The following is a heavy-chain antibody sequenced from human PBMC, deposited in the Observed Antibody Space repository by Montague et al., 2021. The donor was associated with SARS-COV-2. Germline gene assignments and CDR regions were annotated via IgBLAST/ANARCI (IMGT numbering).Heavy chain of an antibody. Sequence: SLKLSCAASGFTFSSYSMNWVRQAPGKGLEWVSSISSSSSYIYYADSVKGRFTISRDNAKNSLYLQMNSLRAEDTAVYYCASLTTDTLYYYYGMDVWGQETTVTVSS. J-gene: IGHJ6*02. CDR3: ASLTTDTLYYYYGMDV. CDR1: GFTFSSYS. D-gene: IGHD1-14*01. CDR2: ISSSSSYI. V-gene: IGHV3-21*01.